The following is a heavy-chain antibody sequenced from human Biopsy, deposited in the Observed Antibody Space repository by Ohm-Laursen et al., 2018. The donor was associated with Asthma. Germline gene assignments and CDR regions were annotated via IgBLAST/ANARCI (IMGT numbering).Heavy chain of an antibody. D-gene: IGHD5-24*01. Sequence: TLSLTCTVSGGSITSSSYYWGWIRQPPGKGLEWIGYKYNRGNTHYNPSLKSRVILSVDTSKNQFSLNLSSATAADTAVYFCARASTAQFYYEMDVWGQGTTVTVSS. V-gene: IGHV4-30-4*08. CDR2: KYNRGNT. J-gene: IGHJ6*02. CDR1: GGSITSSSYY. CDR3: ARASTAQFYYEMDV.